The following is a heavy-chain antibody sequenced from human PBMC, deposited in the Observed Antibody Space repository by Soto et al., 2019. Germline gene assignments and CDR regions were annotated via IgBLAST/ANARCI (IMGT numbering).Heavy chain of an antibody. D-gene: IGHD3-22*01. J-gene: IGHJ3*02. CDR1: GFTFSSYE. CDR2: ISSSGSTI. V-gene: IGHV3-48*03. Sequence: GGSLRLSCAASGFTFSSYEMNWVRQAPGKGLEWVSYISSSGSTIYYADSVKGRFTISRDNAKNSLYLQMNSLRAEDTAVYYCARDTYYDSSGRPDGDAFDIWGQGTMVTVSS. CDR3: ARDTYYDSSGRPDGDAFDI.